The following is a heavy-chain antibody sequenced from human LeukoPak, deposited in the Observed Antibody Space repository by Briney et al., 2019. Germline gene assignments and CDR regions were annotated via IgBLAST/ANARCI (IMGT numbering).Heavy chain of an antibody. J-gene: IGHJ4*01. CDR1: GGSIMSNF. Sequence: SETLSLPCSVSGGSIMSNFWSWVRPPPGKGLEWIGYIYKSGSTSYNPSLKSRATILGDTSKNQFSLQLTSVTAADTAVYYCARAKPDWNPPDYWGQGTLVTVSS. D-gene: IGHD1-1*01. V-gene: IGHV4-59*08. CDR3: ARAKPDWNPPDY. CDR2: IYKSGST.